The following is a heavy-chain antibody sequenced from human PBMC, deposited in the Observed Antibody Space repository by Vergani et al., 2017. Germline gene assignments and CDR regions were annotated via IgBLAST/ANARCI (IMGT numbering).Heavy chain of an antibody. J-gene: IGHJ4*02. CDR1: GFTFNLYA. Sequence: EVRLLESGGGLVQPGGSLRLSCAASGFTFNLYARSWVRQAPGKGLDWVSTITYNGGRTSYADSVTGRFTISRDNSKNARVLQLKTLRAEDTCVYYCAKDYNRMGALHYWVQGTLVAVSS. CDR2: ITYNGGRT. CDR3: AKDYNRMGALHY. V-gene: IGHV3-23*01. D-gene: IGHD2/OR15-2a*01.